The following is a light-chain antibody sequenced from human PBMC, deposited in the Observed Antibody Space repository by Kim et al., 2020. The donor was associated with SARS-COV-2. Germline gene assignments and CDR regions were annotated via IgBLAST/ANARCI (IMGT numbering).Light chain of an antibody. CDR1: QSVSSRS. V-gene: IGKV3-20*01. Sequence: LSPGERATLSCRASQSVSSRSLAWYQQRPGQAPRLLIHGASSRATGIPDRFSGSGSGTDFTLTISRLEPEDFAVYFCQQFGTSSYTFGQGTKLEI. J-gene: IGKJ2*01. CDR3: QQFGTSSYT. CDR2: GAS.